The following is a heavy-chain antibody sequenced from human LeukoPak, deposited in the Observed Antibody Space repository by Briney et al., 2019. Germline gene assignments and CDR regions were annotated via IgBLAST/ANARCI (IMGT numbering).Heavy chain of an antibody. CDR1: GFTFSSYG. Sequence: PGGSLRLSCAASGFTFSSYGMHWVRQAPGKGLEWVAVISYDGSNKYYADSVKGRFTISRDNSKNTLYLQMNSLRAEDTAVYYCAKDADSSGYYYQGCFDYWGQGTLVTVSS. D-gene: IGHD3-22*01. V-gene: IGHV3-30*18. CDR2: ISYDGSNK. CDR3: AKDADSSGYYYQGCFDY. J-gene: IGHJ4*02.